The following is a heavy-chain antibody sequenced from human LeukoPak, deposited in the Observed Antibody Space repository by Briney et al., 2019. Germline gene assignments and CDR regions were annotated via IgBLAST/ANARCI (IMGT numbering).Heavy chain of an antibody. J-gene: IGHJ5*02. CDR1: GFTVSSNY. D-gene: IGHD3-22*01. V-gene: IGHV3-33*08. CDR3: ARAGYYDSSGYILPQA. Sequence: GGSLRLSCAASGFTVSSNYMSWVRRAPGKGLEWVAVIWYDGSNKYYADSVKGRFTISRDNSKNTLYLQMNSLRAEDTAVYYCARAGYYDSSGYILPQAWGQGTLVTVSS. CDR2: IWYDGSNK.